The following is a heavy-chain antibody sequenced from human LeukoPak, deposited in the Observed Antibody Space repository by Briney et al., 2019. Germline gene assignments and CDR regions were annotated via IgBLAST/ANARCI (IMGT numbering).Heavy chain of an antibody. J-gene: IGHJ6*03. D-gene: IGHD6-13*01. CDR2: IYHSGST. CDR1: GVSISSGGYY. CDR3: YSLSSSWPYYYYMDV. Sequence: PSETLSLTCTVSGVSISSGGYYWSWIRQPPGKGLEWIGYIYHSGSTYYNPSLKSRVTISVDRSKNQFSLKLSSVTAADTAVYYCYSLSSSWPYYYYMDVWGKGTTVTVSS. V-gene: IGHV4-30-2*01.